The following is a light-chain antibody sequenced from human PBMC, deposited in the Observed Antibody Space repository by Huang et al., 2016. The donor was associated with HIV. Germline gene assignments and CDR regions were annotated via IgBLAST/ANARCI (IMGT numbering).Light chain of an antibody. CDR1: QSVSSNY. CDR3: QQYGTSPYT. V-gene: IGKV3D-20*01. Sequence: EIVLTQSPVTLSLSPGERATLSCGASQSVSSNYVAWYQQKPGLAPRLLIYDASIRATGIPDRFSGSGSGTDFRLTISKLEPQDFAVYYCQQYGTSPYTFGQGTKLEMK. J-gene: IGKJ2*01. CDR2: DAS.